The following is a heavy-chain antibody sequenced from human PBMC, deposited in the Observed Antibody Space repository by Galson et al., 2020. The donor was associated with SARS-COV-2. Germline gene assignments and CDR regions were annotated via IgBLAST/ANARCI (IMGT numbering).Heavy chain of an antibody. CDR1: ASSFSNYV. CDR3: AQRGDHYSFWSGYYRNYHGMDV. D-gene: IGHD3-3*01. V-gene: IGHV3-23*01. CDR2: ISGSGSNT. J-gene: IGHJ6*02. Sequence: TGGSLRLSCAASASSFSNYVMSWVRQGPGKGLEWVAAISGSGSNTYYTDSVKGRFTISRDNSVDTLYLQMNSLRADDTAVYYCAQRGDHYSFWSGYYRNYHGMDVWGQGTTVTVSS.